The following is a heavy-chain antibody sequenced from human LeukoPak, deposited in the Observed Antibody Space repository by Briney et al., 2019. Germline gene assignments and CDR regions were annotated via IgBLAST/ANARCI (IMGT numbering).Heavy chain of an antibody. CDR1: GGSISSGGYY. J-gene: IGHJ4*02. V-gene: IGHV4-31*03. Sequence: SQTLSLTCTVSGGSISSGGYYWSWIRQHPGKGLEWIGYIYYSGSTYYNPSLKSRVTISVDTSKNQFSLKLSSVTAADTAVYYCARERTSIPGDTYIYSSSSDVNWGQGTLVTVSS. D-gene: IGHD6-6*01. CDR2: IYYSGST. CDR3: ARERTSIPGDTYIYSSSSDVN.